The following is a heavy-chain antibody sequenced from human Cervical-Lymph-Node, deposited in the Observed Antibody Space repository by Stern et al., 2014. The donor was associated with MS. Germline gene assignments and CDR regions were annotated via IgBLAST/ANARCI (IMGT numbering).Heavy chain of an antibody. Sequence: QLQLQESGPGLVKPSGTLSLTCAVSGGSISSGYWWSWVRQPPGKGLERTGEIYHSESTNYNPSLRSRVTISVDTSKNHFSLKMNSVNAADTAVYCCARNGGNYAFDYWGQGTLVAVSS. CDR2: IYHSEST. CDR1: GGSISSGYW. D-gene: IGHD4-23*01. CDR3: ARNGGNYAFDY. V-gene: IGHV4-4*01. J-gene: IGHJ4*02.